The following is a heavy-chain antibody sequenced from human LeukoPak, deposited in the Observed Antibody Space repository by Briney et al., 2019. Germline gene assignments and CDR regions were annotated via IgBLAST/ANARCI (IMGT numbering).Heavy chain of an antibody. CDR3: AKDQGIQLWSLGY. D-gene: IGHD5-18*01. CDR1: GFTFSSYG. J-gene: IGHJ4*02. Sequence: GGSLRLSCAATGFTFSSYGMPWVRQAPAKGLELVPVISYDGSNKYYADSVKGRFTISRDNSKNTLYLQMNSLRAEDTAVYYCAKDQGIQLWSLGYWGQGTLVTVSS. CDR2: ISYDGSNK. V-gene: IGHV3-30*18.